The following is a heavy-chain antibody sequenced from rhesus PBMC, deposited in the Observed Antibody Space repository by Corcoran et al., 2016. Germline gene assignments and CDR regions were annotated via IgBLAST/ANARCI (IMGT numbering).Heavy chain of an antibody. CDR1: GGSIREGYR. D-gene: IGHD4-35*01. CDR3: ARRTNYANDWYFDI. V-gene: IGHV4S10*01. Sequence: QVQLQESGPGVVKPSETLSLTCAVSGGSIREGYRWSWIRQPPGEGLVWIGYIYGSPTTTNYNPSLKSRVTISKDTSKNQCSLILTSVTAADTAIYYCARRTNYANDWYFDIWGPGTPISISS. J-gene: IGHJ2*01. CDR2: IYGSPTTT.